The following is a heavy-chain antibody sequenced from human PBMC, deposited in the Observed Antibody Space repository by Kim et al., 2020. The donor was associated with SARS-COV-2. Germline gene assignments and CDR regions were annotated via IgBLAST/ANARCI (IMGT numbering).Heavy chain of an antibody. D-gene: IGHD3-16*01. J-gene: IGHJ4*02. CDR3: ARDRGGTGAVFDY. Sequence: YADSGKGRFTISRDNSKNTVYLQMNSLRVEETAVYFCARDRGGTGAVFDYWGQGTLVTVSS. V-gene: IGHV3-53*01.